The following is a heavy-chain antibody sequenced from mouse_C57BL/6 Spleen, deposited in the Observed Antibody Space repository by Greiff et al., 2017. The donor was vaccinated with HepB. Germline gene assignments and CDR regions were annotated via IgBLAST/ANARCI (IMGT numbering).Heavy chain of an antibody. CDR2: IDPETGGT. CDR1: GYTFTDYE. CDR3: TRSDYYYGSSYD. V-gene: IGHV1-15*01. D-gene: IGHD1-1*01. J-gene: IGHJ2*01. Sequence: QVQLKESGAELVRPGASVTLSCKASGYTFTDYEMHWVKQTPVHGLEWIGAIDPETGGTAYNQKFKGKAILTADKSSSTAYMELRSLTSEDSAVYYCTRSDYYYGSSYDWGQGTTLTVSS.